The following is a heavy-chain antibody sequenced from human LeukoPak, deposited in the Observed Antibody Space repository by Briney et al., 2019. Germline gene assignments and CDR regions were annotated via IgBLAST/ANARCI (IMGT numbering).Heavy chain of an antibody. V-gene: IGHV1-69*05. J-gene: IGHJ4*02. CDR2: IIPIFGTA. CDR3: ARSSSGWLVDY. D-gene: IGHD6-19*01. CDR1: GGTFSSYA. Sequence: GASVKVSCKASGGTFSSYAISWVRQAPGQGLEWMGGIIPIFGTANYAQKLQGRVTMTTDTSTSTAYMELRSLRSDDTAVYYCARSSSGWLVDYWGQGTLVTVSS.